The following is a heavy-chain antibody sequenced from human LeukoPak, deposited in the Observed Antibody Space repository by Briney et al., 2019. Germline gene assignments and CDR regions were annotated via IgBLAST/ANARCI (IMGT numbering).Heavy chain of an antibody. CDR2: ISGSGGST. V-gene: IGHV3-23*01. CDR1: GFTFSSYA. CDR3: AKARYCSSTSCPYWFDP. D-gene: IGHD2-2*01. J-gene: IGHJ5*02. Sequence: GGSLRLSCAASGFTFSSYAMSWVRQAPGKGLDWVSAISGSGGSTYYADSVKGRFTISRDNSKNTLYLQMNSLRAEDTAVYYCAKARYCSSTSCPYWFDPWGQGTLVTVSS.